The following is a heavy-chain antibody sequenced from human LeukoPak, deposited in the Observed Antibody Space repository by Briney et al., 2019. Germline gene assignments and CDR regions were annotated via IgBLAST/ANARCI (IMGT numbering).Heavy chain of an antibody. CDR2: INPSGGST. J-gene: IGHJ4*02. CDR3: ARGRLAYDSSGYYLGRLYYFDY. V-gene: IGHV1-46*01. D-gene: IGHD3-22*01. CDR1: GYTFTSYY. Sequence: ASVKVSCKASGYTFTSYYMHWVRQAPGQGLEWMGIINPSGGSTSYAQKFQGRVTMTRDTSTSTVYMELSSLRSEDTAVYYCARGRLAYDSSGYYLGRLYYFDYWGQGTLVTVSS.